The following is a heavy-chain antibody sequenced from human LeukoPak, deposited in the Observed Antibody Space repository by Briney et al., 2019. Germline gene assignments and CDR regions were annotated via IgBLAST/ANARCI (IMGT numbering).Heavy chain of an antibody. CDR3: ARISYESRGYYDY. Sequence: GGSLRLSCAASGFTFSSYWMHWVRQAPGEGLVWVSRISSGGSSTTFADSVKGRFTISRDNAKNTLYLQMNSLRAEDTAVYYCARISYESRGYYDYWGQGTLVTVSS. CDR1: GFTFSSYW. D-gene: IGHD3-22*01. CDR2: ISSGGSST. J-gene: IGHJ4*02. V-gene: IGHV3-74*01.